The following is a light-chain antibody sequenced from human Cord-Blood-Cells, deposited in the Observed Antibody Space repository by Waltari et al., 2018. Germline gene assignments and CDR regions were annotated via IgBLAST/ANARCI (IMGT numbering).Light chain of an antibody. V-gene: IGKV1-NL1*01. Sequence: DIQMTQSPSSLSASVGDRVTITCRASQGISNSLAWYQQKPGKAPKLLLYAASRLESGVPSRFSGSGAGTDYTLTSSSLQPEDFATYYCQQYYSTPPWTFGQGTKVEIK. J-gene: IGKJ1*01. CDR3: QQYYSTPPWT. CDR1: QGISNS. CDR2: AAS.